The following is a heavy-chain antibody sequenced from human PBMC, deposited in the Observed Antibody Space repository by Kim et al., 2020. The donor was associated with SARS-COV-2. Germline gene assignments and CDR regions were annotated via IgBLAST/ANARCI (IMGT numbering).Heavy chain of an antibody. Sequence: SLQNRVSISVDTSKNQFSLKLSSVTAADTAVYYCARPSGSGSYYVGAFDIWGQGTMVTVSS. V-gene: IGHV4-39*01. CDR3: ARPSGSGSYYVGAFDI. J-gene: IGHJ3*02. D-gene: IGHD3-10*01.